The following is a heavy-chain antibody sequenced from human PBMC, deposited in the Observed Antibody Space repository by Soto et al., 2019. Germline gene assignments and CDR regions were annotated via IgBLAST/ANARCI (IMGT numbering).Heavy chain of an antibody. CDR2: VSPEEAIK. D-gene: IGHD3-10*01. Sequence: PGGSLRLSCAASGFTFSYYEMHWVRQAPGKGLEWVAVVSPEEAIKIYSESVKGRFTVSRDNSKSTLYLQMDSLRPDDTAVYYCAKDMVRGVPGYFDVWGNGTLVTVAS. J-gene: IGHJ4*01. CDR1: GFTFSYYE. V-gene: IGHV3-30-3*01. CDR3: AKDMVRGVPGYFDV.